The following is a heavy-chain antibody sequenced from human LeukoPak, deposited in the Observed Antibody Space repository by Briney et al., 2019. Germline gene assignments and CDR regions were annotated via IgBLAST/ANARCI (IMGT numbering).Heavy chain of an antibody. CDR1: GGTFSSYA. CDR3: ARERGYDSWSGSRVLFEY. D-gene: IGHD3/OR15-3a*01. V-gene: IGHV1-69*13. J-gene: IGHJ4*02. Sequence: GASVKVSCKASGGTFSSYAISWVRQAPGQGLEWMGGIIPIFGTANYAQKFQGRVTITADESTSTAYMELSSLRSEDTAVYYCARERGYDSWSGSRVLFEYWGQGTLVTVSS. CDR2: IIPIFGTA.